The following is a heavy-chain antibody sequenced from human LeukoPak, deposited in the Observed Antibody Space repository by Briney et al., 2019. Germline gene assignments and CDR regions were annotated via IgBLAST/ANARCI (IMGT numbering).Heavy chain of an antibody. V-gene: IGHV1-2*02. CDR2: MNPNNGGT. Sequence: ASVKVSCKTSGYTFTKYYMHWVRQAPAQGLEWIGWMNPNNGGTNFTQKFQGRVTMTRDTSINTAYMELRRLKSDDTAVYYCATSSGYRQTWGALDYWGQGALVTVSS. D-gene: IGHD5-18*01. CDR1: GYTFTKYY. J-gene: IGHJ4*02. CDR3: ATSSGYRQTWGALDY.